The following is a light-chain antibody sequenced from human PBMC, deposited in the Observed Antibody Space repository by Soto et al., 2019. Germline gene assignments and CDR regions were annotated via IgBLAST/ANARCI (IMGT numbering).Light chain of an antibody. CDR2: DVT. CDR3: SSHTTTDSHV. J-gene: IGLJ1*01. Sequence: QSALTQPRSVSGSPGQSVTISCTGTSSDVGGYNYVSWYQQYPGKAPKLMISDVTKRPSGVPDRFSGSKSGNTASLTISGLQAEDEADYYCSSHTTTDSHVFGTGTKVTVL. V-gene: IGLV2-11*01. CDR1: SSDVGGYNY.